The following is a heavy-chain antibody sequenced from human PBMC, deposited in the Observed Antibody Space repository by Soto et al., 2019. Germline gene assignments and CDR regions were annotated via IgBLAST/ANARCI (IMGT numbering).Heavy chain of an antibody. CDR3: ARDKSSGWYVGVFAHYYGMDV. J-gene: IGHJ6*02. D-gene: IGHD6-19*01. V-gene: IGHV1-69*01. Sequence: QVQLVQSGAEVKKPGSSVKVSCKASGGTFSSYAISWVRQAPGQGLEWMGGIIPIFGTANYAQKFQGRVTITADESTSTAYMELSSLRSEDTAVYYCARDKSSGWYVGVFAHYYGMDVRGQGTTVTVSS. CDR2: IIPIFGTA. CDR1: GGTFSSYA.